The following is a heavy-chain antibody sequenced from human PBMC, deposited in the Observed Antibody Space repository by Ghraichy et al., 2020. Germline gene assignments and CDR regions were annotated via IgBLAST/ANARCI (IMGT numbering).Heavy chain of an antibody. D-gene: IGHD6-13*01. CDR3: AKLGSGSWFYYLES. J-gene: IGHJ4*02. Sequence: GGSLRLSCAASGFDFSTYAMSWVRQAPGKGLEWVSGVTGSGRSTHYADSVKGYFTISRDNSKNTLYLQMDSLRAEDTAVYYCAKLGSGSWFYYLESWGQGTLVTVSS. CDR2: VTGSGRST. V-gene: IGHV3-23*01. CDR1: GFDFSTYA.